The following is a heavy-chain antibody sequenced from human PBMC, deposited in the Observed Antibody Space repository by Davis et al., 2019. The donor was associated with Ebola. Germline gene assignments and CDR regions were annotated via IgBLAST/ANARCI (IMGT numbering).Heavy chain of an antibody. Sequence: GESLKISCAASGFTFSNYAMTWVRQAPGKGLEWVSSITASGGGTYYADSVKGRFTVSRDNAKNTLYLQMNSLRAEDTAVYYCAKEGDYYGSGSYGDYWGQGTLVTVSS. V-gene: IGHV3-23*01. J-gene: IGHJ4*02. CDR2: ITASGGGT. CDR1: GFTFSNYA. D-gene: IGHD3-10*01. CDR3: AKEGDYYGSGSYGDY.